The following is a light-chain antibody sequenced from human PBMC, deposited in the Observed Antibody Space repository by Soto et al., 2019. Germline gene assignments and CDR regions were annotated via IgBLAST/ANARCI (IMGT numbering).Light chain of an antibody. Sequence: QSVLTQSPSASASLGASVKLTCTLGSGHSSYDIAWHQQQPEKGPRYLMKVNSDGSYTKGDGIPDRFSGSSSGAERYLTISSLQSEDEADYYCQTWGTGMAFGGGTKVTVL. CDR3: QTWGTGMA. CDR2: VNSDGSY. J-gene: IGLJ2*01. V-gene: IGLV4-69*01. CDR1: SGHSSYD.